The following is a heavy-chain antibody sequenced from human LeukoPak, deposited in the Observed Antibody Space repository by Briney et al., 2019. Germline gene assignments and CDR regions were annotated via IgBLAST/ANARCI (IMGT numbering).Heavy chain of an antibody. CDR1: GFTFSSYS. D-gene: IGHD3-22*01. V-gene: IGHV3-48*01. CDR2: IRSSSSTI. J-gene: IGHJ4*02. Sequence: PGGSLILSCAASGFTFSSYSMLWVRQAPGKGLEWVSYIRSSSSTIYYADSVKGRFTISRDNAKNSLYLQMNTLRAEDTAVYYCARDRHKYNYDSGGYPPYWGQGTLVTVSS. CDR3: ARDRHKYNYDSGGYPPY.